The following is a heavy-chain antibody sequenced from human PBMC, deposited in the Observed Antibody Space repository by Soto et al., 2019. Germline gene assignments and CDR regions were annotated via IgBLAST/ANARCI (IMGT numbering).Heavy chain of an antibody. D-gene: IGHD2-21*02. Sequence: EASVKVSCKASGYTFTSYAMHWVRQAPGQRLEWMGWINVGNGNIKYSQKFQGRVTITRDTSASTAYMELSSLRSEDTAVYYCARAWVVVTAPDYWGQGTLVTSPQ. CDR2: INVGNGNI. CDR3: ARAWVVVTAPDY. J-gene: IGHJ4*02. V-gene: IGHV1-3*01. CDR1: GYTFTSYA.